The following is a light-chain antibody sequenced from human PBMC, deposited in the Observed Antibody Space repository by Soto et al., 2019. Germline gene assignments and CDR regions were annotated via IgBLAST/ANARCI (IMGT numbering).Light chain of an antibody. V-gene: IGLV1-44*01. Sequence: QSVLTQPPSASGTPGQTVTISCSGSGSNIGENAVNWYQHLPGTAPQLLIYSNALRPSGVPHRFSGSKSGTAGSLAISGLQSGDEAHYYCAAWDDSLKAMLFGGGTKLTVL. CDR2: SNA. CDR1: GSNIGENA. J-gene: IGLJ3*02. CDR3: AAWDDSLKAML.